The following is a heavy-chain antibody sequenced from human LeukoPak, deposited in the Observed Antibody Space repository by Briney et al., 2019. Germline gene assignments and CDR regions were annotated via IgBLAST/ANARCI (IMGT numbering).Heavy chain of an antibody. CDR1: GGSISSGGYY. J-gene: IGHJ3*02. D-gene: IGHD2-15*01. CDR2: IYYSGST. CDR3: ARDVVGDRDAFDI. Sequence: SETLSLTCTVSGGSISSGGYYWSWIRQHPGKGLEWIGYIYYSGSTYYNPSLKSRVTISVDTSKNQFSLKLSSVTAADTAVYYCARDVVGDRDAFDIWGQGTMVTVSS. V-gene: IGHV4-31*03.